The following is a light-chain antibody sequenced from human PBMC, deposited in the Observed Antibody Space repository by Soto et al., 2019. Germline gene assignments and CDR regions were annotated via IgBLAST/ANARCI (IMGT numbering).Light chain of an antibody. CDR2: GAS. CDR3: QQYGSSPRK. V-gene: IGKV3-20*01. Sequence: EIVLTQSPGTLSLSPGEIATLSCSASQSVSSSYLAWYQQKPGQAPRLLIYGASSRATGIPDRFSGSGSGTDFTLTISRLEPEDFAVYYCQQYGSSPRKFGQGTKVDI. CDR1: QSVSSSY. J-gene: IGKJ1*01.